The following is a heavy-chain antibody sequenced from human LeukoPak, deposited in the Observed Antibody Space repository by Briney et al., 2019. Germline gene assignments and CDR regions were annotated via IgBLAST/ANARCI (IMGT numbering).Heavy chain of an antibody. CDR3: AKDRPNFHENSGHYYRRDGDS. V-gene: IGHV3-23*01. J-gene: IGHJ5*01. CDR2: MCGTAGCT. Sequence: GWSLRLSCQASGLTFYMYAMSWVRQAPGKGLEWVASMCGTAGCTYYPDSVKGRFTISRDNSKNVLYLRMNSLTAEDTAIYYCAKDRPNFHENSGHYYRRDGDSWGQGTLVTVSS. CDR1: GLTFYMYA. D-gene: IGHD3-22*01.